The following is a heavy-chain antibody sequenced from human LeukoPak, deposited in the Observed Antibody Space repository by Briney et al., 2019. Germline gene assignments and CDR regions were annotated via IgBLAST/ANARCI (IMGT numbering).Heavy chain of an antibody. V-gene: IGHV3-21*06. CDR1: GFNFISYS. Sequence: GGSLRLSCAASGFNFISYSMNWVRQAPGKGLEWVSSISSTSSYIYYADSVKGRFTISRDNAKNSLDLQMNSLRAEDTAVYYCSRTDNYDAGDYWGQGAQVTVSS. CDR3: SRTDNYDAGDY. D-gene: IGHD4/OR15-4a*01. CDR2: ISSTSSYI. J-gene: IGHJ4*02.